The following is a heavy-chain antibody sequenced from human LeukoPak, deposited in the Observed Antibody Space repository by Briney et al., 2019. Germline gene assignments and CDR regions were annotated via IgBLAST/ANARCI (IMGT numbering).Heavy chain of an antibody. CDR2: INPHSGGT. CDR3: VRDGDGRINFDY. D-gene: IGHD3-10*01. Sequence: ASVKVSCKASGYILSDYYMHWVRQVPGQGLEWMGWINPHSGGTNYAQKFQGRVTMTRDTSISTDYMELSRLTSDDMAVYYCVRDGDGRINFDYWGQGTLVTVSS. V-gene: IGHV1-2*02. J-gene: IGHJ4*02. CDR1: GYILSDYY.